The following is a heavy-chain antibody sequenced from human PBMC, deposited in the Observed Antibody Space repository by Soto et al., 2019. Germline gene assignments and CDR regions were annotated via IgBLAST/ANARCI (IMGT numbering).Heavy chain of an antibody. CDR2: INHSGST. CDR1: GGSFSGYY. V-gene: IGHV4-34*01. D-gene: IGHD4-17*01. J-gene: IGHJ4*02. Sequence: SETLSLTCAVYGGSFSGYYWSWIRQPPGKGLEWIGEINHSGSTNYNPSLKSRVTISVDTSKNQFSLKLSSVTAADTAVYYCARGLTTVTTVFDYWGQGTLVTVSS. CDR3: ARGLTTVTTVFDY.